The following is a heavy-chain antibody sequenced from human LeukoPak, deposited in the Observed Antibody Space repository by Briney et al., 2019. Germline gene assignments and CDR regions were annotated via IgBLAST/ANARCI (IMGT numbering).Heavy chain of an antibody. J-gene: IGHJ4*02. CDR1: GFTFDDYG. CDR3: ARGGYRQLAYFDY. V-gene: IGHV3-20*04. CDR2: INWNGGTT. Sequence: GGSLRLSCEASGFTFDDYGMTWVRQVPGKGLEWISSINWNGGTTSYADSVKGRFTISRDNDKNSLYLQMNSLRAEDTALYYCARGGYRQLAYFDYWGQGALVILSS. D-gene: IGHD3-16*02.